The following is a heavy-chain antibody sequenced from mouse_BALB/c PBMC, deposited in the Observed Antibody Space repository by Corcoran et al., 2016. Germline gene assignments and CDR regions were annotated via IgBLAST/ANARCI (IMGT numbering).Heavy chain of an antibody. V-gene: IGHV1S136*01. CDR3: ARLDPGIAMDY. J-gene: IGHJ4*01. CDR2: INPYNDGT. CDR1: GYTFTSYV. Sequence: EVQLQQSGPELVKPGASVKMSCQASGYTFTSYVMHWVKQKPGQGLEWIGYINPYNDGTKYNEKFKGKATLTSDKASSTAYMELSSLTSEDSAVYYGARLDPGIAMDYWGQGTAVTVSS.